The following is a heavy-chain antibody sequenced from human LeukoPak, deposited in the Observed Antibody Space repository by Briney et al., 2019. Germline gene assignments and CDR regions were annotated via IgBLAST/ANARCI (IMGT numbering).Heavy chain of an antibody. Sequence: SETLSLTCTVSGGSISSSSYYWGWIRQPPGKGLEWIGSIYYSGSTYYTPSLKSRVPISVDTSKNQFSLKLRSVTAADTAVYYCARHNMWMTGSFDYWGQGTLVTVSS. V-gene: IGHV4-39*01. CDR2: IYYSGST. CDR1: GGSISSSSYY. CDR3: ARHNMWMTGSFDY. D-gene: IGHD3-9*01. J-gene: IGHJ4*02.